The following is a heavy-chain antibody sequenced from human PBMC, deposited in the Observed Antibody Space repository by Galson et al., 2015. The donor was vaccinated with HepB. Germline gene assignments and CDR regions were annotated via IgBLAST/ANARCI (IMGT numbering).Heavy chain of an antibody. Sequence: SLRLSCAASGFTFSNYWMTWVRQGPGKGLEWVANIKHDGSEKYHVDSVKGRFTISRDNAKSSLFLQMNNLRAEDTAVYYCARDFWVGSTSAYGGQGSVVTV. V-gene: IGHV3-7*01. CDR2: IKHDGSEK. J-gene: IGHJ4*02. CDR3: ARDFWVGSTSAY. CDR1: GFTFSNYW. D-gene: IGHD3-3*01.